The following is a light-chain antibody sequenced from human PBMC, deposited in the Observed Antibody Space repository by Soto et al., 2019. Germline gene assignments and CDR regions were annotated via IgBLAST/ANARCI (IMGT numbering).Light chain of an antibody. CDR3: GTWDSSLSAFYV. J-gene: IGLJ1*01. CDR2: ENN. CDR1: SSNIGNNY. Sequence: QPVLTQPPSVSAAPGQKVTISCSGSSSNIGNNYVSWYQQLPGTAPKLLIYENNKRPSGIPDRFSGSKSGTSATLGITGLQTGDEADYYCGTWDSSLSAFYVFGTGTQLTVL. V-gene: IGLV1-51*02.